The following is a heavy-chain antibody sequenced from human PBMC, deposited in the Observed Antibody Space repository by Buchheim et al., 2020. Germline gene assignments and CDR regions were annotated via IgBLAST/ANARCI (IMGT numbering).Heavy chain of an antibody. D-gene: IGHD4-11*01. V-gene: IGHV3-53*04. CDR1: GFTVSSNY. CDR3: ARQAYSSQYYYYGMDV. CDR2: IYSGGST. Sequence: EVQLVEPGGGLVQPGGSLRLSCAASGFTVSSNYMSWVRQAPGKGLEWVSVIYSGGSTYYADSVKGRFTISRQNSKKTRYLQMNSLRAEDTAVYYCARQAYSSQYYYYGMDVWGQGTT. J-gene: IGHJ6*02.